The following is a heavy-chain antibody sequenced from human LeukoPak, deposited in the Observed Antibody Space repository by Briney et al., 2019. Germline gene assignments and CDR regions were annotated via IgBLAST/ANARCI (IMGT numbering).Heavy chain of an antibody. D-gene: IGHD3-22*01. V-gene: IGHV1-2*02. CDR1: GYTFTGYY. CDR3: ARGRYNSGYPTLFDS. CDR2: INPNSGGT. Sequence: ASVKVSCKASGYTFTGYYVHWVRQAPGQGLEWMGWINPNSGGTNYAQKFQGRVTMTRDTSISTAYMELSRLTSDDTAVYYCARGRYNSGYPTLFDSWDQGTLVTVSS. J-gene: IGHJ4*02.